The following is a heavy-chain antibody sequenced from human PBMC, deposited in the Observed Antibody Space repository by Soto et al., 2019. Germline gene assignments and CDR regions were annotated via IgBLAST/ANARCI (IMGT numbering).Heavy chain of an antibody. CDR3: ARGSRDYYYYYMDV. Sequence: ASVEVCCEASGYTFTGYYMHWVRQAPGQGLEWMGWINPNSGGTNYAQKFQGWVTMTRDTSISTAYMELSRLRSDDTAVYYCARGSRDYYYYYMDVWGKGTTITVSS. V-gene: IGHV1-2*04. CDR1: GYTFTGYY. CDR2: INPNSGGT. J-gene: IGHJ6*03.